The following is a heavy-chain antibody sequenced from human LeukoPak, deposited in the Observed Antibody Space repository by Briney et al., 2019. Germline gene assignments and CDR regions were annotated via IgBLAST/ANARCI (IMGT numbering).Heavy chain of an antibody. CDR2: ISAYNGNT. CDR1: GYTFTGYY. CDR3: ARVKGFFLYLDY. D-gene: IGHD3-16*02. J-gene: IGHJ4*02. V-gene: IGHV1-18*04. Sequence: ASVKVSCKASGYTFTGYYTHWVRQAPGQGLEWMGWISAYNGNTNYAQKLQGRVTMTTDTSTSTAYMELRSLRSDDTAVYYCARVKGFFLYLDYWGQGTLVAVSS.